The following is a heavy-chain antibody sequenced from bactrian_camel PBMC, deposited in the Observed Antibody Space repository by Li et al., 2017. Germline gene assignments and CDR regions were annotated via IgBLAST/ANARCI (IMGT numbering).Heavy chain of an antibody. V-gene: IGHV3S10*01. CDR3: QTYGGSWFCRNGY. CDR2: IYSDGST. J-gene: IGHJ6*01. Sequence: DVQLVESGGGLVQPGGSLRLSCAASGFTSSSYYMSRVRQAPGKGLEWVSSIYSDGSTTYADSVKGRITISKDSAKNTLYLQMNSLKPEDTALYYCQTYGGSWFCRNGYLGQGTQVTVS. CDR1: GFTSSSYY. D-gene: IGHD6*01.